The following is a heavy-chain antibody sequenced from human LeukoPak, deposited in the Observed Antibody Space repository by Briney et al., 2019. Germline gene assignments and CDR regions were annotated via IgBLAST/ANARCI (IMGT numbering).Heavy chain of an antibody. CDR1: GFTFSSYA. V-gene: IGHV3-64D*06. J-gene: IGHJ4*02. CDR2: ISGNGGST. CDR3: VKEDYSSGRDGY. Sequence: GGSLRLSCSASGFTFSSYAMHWVRQAPGKGLECVSAISGNGGSTYYADSVKGRFTISRDNSKNTLYLQMSSLRAEDTAVYYCVKEDYSSGRDGYWGQGTLATVS. D-gene: IGHD6-19*01.